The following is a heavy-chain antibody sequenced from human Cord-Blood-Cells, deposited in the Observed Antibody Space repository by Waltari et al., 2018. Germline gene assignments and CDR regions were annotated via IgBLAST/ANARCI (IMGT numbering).Heavy chain of an antibody. CDR3: ARGGYFDY. CDR1: GGPFSGYY. V-gene: IGHV4-34*01. Sequence: QVQLQQWGAGLLKPSETLSLTCAVYGGPFSGYYWSWIRQPPGKGLEWIGEINHSGSTNYNPSLKSRVTISVDTSKNQFSLKLSSVTAADTAVYYCARGGYFDYWGQGTLVTVSS. CDR2: INHSGST. J-gene: IGHJ4*02.